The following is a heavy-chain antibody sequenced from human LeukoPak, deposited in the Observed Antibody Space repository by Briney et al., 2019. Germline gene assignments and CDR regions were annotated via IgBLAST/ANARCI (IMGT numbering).Heavy chain of an antibody. CDR1: GFIFTCCG. CDR2: MWLDGSNE. CDR3: AKAYYDSSAS. Sequence: PGGSLRLSCAASGFIFTCCGMHWVRQAPGKGVEGVSCMWLDGSNEHYADSVKGRFTISKDDSKSTVYLHLNSLRPEDTAVYYCAKAYYDSSASRGPGTLVTVSS. J-gene: IGHJ4*02. D-gene: IGHD3-22*01. V-gene: IGHV3-30*02.